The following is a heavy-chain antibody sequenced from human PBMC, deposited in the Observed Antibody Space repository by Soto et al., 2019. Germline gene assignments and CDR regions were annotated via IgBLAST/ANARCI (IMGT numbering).Heavy chain of an antibody. CDR3: ARDSSHAYGMDV. J-gene: IGHJ6*02. CDR2: IYSGGST. D-gene: IGHD6-6*01. Sequence: VSLRLSCAASGFTVSSNYMSWVRQAPGKGLEWVSVIYSGGSTYYADSVKGRFTISRDNSKNTLYLQMNSLRAEDTAVYYCARDSSHAYGMDVWGQGTTVTVSS. V-gene: IGHV3-53*01. CDR1: GFTVSSNY.